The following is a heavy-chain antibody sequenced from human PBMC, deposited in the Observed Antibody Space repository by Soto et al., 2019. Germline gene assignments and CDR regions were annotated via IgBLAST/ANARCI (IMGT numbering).Heavy chain of an antibody. V-gene: IGHV2-5*02. CDR3: AHRPRGYASYFDY. D-gene: IGHD5-12*01. CDR2: IFWDDDK. CDR1: GFSLSTRGVG. Sequence: QITLKESGPTLVKPTQTLTLTCTFSGFSLSTRGVGVAWIRQPPGKALEWLALIFWDDDKWYSPSLKSRLTITEDTSKNQVVLPMTNMDPVDTATYYCAHRPRGYASYFDYWGQGTRVTVSS. J-gene: IGHJ4*02.